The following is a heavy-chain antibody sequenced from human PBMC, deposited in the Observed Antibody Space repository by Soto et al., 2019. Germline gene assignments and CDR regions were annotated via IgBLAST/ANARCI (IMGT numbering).Heavy chain of an antibody. J-gene: IGHJ6*01. D-gene: IGHD3-22*01. Sequence: APVQVSCKTSGYSFTGYYLHWVRQAPGQGLEWMGWIKPNSGDTNYAQKFQGRVSMTRDTSISTAYMELSRLRSDDTAVYYCARALFPLPAEAKTYYYDSSGYYSYYYYGMDVWGQGTTVTVSS. CDR3: ARALFPLPAEAKTYYYDSSGYYSYYYYGMDV. V-gene: IGHV1-2*02. CDR2: IKPNSGDT. CDR1: GYSFTGYY.